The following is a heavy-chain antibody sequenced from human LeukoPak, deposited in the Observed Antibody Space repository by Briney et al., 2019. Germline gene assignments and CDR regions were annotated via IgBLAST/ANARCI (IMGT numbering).Heavy chain of an antibody. J-gene: IGHJ6*02. Sequence: SETLSLTCTVPGGSISSYYWSWIRQPPGKGLEWIGYIYYSGSTNYNPSLKSRVTISVDTSKNQFSLKLSSVTAADTAVYYCARGTYYYGMDVWGQGTTVTVSS. CDR2: IYYSGST. CDR1: GGSISSYY. CDR3: ARGTYYYGMDV. V-gene: IGHV4-59*01.